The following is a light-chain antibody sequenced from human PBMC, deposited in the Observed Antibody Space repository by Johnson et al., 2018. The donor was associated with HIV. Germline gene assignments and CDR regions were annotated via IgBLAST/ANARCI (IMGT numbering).Light chain of an antibody. CDR2: ENN. CDR3: GTWDSSLSASYV. V-gene: IGLV1-51*02. J-gene: IGLJ1*01. CDR1: SSNIGNNY. Sequence: HSVLTQPPSVSAAPGQKVTISCSGSSSNIGNNYVSWYQQLPGTAPKLLIYENNKRPSGIADRFSGSKSGTSATLGITGLQTGDEADYYCGTWDSSLSASYVFGTGTKVAVL.